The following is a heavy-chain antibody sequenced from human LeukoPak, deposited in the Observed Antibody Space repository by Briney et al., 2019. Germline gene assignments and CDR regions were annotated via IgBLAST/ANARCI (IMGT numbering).Heavy chain of an antibody. CDR1: GFTFSSYS. CDR2: ISGSSSIT. J-gene: IGHJ3*02. V-gene: IGHV3-48*01. CDR3: ARSDAFDN. Sequence: GGSLRLSCAASGFTFSSYSMNWVRQAPGKGLEWVSYISGSSSITYYADSVKGRFTISRDSATNSLYLQMNSLRAEDTAVYYCARSDAFDNWGQGTMVTVSS.